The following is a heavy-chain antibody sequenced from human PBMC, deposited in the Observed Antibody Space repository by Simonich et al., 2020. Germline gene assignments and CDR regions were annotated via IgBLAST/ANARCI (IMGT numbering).Heavy chain of an antibody. CDR2: ISISSNYI. CDR1: GFTFSSYS. J-gene: IGHJ2*01. Sequence: EVQLVESGGGLVKPGGSLRLSCAASGFTFSSYSMNWVRQAPGKGREGVSSISISSNYINYADSVKGRFTISRDNAKNSLYLQMNSLRAEDTAVYYCARGSTENWYFDLWGRGTLVTVSS. V-gene: IGHV3-21*01. CDR3: ARGSTENWYFDL. D-gene: IGHD2-2*01.